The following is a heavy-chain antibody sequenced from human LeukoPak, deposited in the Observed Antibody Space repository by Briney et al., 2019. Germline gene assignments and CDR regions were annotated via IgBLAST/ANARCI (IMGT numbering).Heavy chain of an antibody. CDR1: GYSISSGYY. D-gene: IGHD3-9*01. CDR3: ACQVLRYFDWYDY. J-gene: IGHJ4*02. Sequence: SETLSLTCAVSGYSISSGYYWGWTRQPPGKGLEWIGRIYHSGSTYYNPSLKSRVTISVDTPKDQVFPKLRSVTAADTAVYYCACQVLRYFDWYDYWGQGTLVTVSS. V-gene: IGHV4-38-2*01. CDR2: IYHSGST.